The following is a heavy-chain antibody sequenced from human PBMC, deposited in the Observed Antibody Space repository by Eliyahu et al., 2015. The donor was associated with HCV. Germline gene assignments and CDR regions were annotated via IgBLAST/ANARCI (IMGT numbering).Heavy chain of an antibody. CDR3: ARGPATPSYYDFWSGYYTAQLDY. V-gene: IGHV1-8*01. D-gene: IGHD3-3*01. J-gene: IGHJ4*02. CDR2: MNPNSGNT. Sequence: QVQLVQSGAEVKKPGASVKVSCKASGYTFTSYDINWVRQATGQGLEWMGWMNPNSGNTGYAQKFQGRVTMTRNTSISTAYMELSSLRSEDTAVYYCARGPATPSYYDFWSGYYTAQLDYWGQGTLVTVSS. CDR1: GYTFTSYD.